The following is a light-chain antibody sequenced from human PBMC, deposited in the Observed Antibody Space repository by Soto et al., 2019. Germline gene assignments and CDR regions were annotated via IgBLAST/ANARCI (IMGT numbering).Light chain of an antibody. CDR3: QQYKSYSALT. Sequence: DIKMTQSPSTLSASVGDIVTITCRASQSIISWLAWYQQKPGKAPKLLIYKASSLESGVPSRFSGSGSGTEFTLTISSLHPDDFATYYCQQYKSYSALTLGGGTQVEIK. CDR1: QSIISW. J-gene: IGKJ4*01. CDR2: KAS. V-gene: IGKV1-5*03.